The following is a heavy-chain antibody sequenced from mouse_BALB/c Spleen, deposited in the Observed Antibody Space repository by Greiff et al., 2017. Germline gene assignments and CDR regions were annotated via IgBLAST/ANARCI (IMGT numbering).Heavy chain of an antibody. CDR1: GYAFTNYL. D-gene: IGHD2-1*01. CDR3: ARFLYGNFFFDY. V-gene: IGHV1-54*01. J-gene: IGHJ2*01. CDR2: FNPGSGGT. Sequence: VQLQESGAELVRPGTSVKVSCKASGYAFTNYLIEWVKQRPGQGLEWIGVFNPGSGGTNYNEKFKGKATLTADKSSSTAYMQLSSLTSDDSAVYFCARFLYGNFFFDYWGQGTTLTVSS.